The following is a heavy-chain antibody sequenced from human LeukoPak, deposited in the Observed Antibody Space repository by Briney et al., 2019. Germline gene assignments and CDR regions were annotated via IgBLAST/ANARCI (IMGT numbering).Heavy chain of an antibody. J-gene: IGHJ3*02. Sequence: SETLSLTCTVSGGSISTSSYFWGWIRQPPGKGLEWIGNIYYSGRTYYNPSLKSRVTISVDTSKNQFSLKLSSVTAADTAVYYCAREGECGGDCYDAFDIWGQGTMVTVSS. V-gene: IGHV4-39*07. D-gene: IGHD2-21*02. CDR1: GGSISTSSYF. CDR3: AREGECGGDCYDAFDI. CDR2: IYYSGRT.